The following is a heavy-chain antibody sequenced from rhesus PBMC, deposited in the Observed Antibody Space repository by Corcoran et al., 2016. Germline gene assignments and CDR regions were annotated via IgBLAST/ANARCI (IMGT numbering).Heavy chain of an antibody. J-gene: IGHJ2*01. Sequence: QVQLQESGPGVVKPSETLSLTCAVSCGSLGSSNWRSWIRQPQGKGLEWIRYISGSSGSTYYNPSLKSRVTISKDTSKNQFSLKLSSVTAADTAVYYCARGAFWTGYPTWYFDLWGPGTPITISS. CDR1: CGSLGSSNW. CDR3: ARGAFWTGYPTWYFDL. CDR2: ISGSSGST. D-gene: IGHD3-3*01. V-gene: IGHV4S19*01.